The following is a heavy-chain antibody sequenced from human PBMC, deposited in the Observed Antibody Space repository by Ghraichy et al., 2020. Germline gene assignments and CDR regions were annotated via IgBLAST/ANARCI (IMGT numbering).Heavy chain of an antibody. Sequence: GGSLRLFCVASGFTFSSYTMSWVRQAPGKGLEWVSGMSSSGVSTYHADSVKGRFTISRDNSKNTLYLQMNSLRAEDTAVYYCAKDGTLGYYYYMDVWGKGTTVTVSS. CDR1: GFTFSSYT. CDR3: AKDGTLGYYYYMDV. V-gene: IGHV3-23*01. CDR2: MSSSGVST. D-gene: IGHD1-14*01. J-gene: IGHJ6*03.